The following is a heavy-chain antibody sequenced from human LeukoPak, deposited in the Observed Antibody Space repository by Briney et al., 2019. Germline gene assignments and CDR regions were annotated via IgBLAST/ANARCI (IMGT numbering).Heavy chain of an antibody. CDR2: MYYSGTT. CDR3: AGLRYHGGNTV. D-gene: IGHD4-23*01. J-gene: IGHJ4*02. CDR1: GASVNSGSHY. Sequence: SETLSLTCTVSGASVNSGSHYWSWFRQPPGKGLERIGYMYYSGTTNYNPSLKSRVTMSVDTSKNHFSLKMNSLTAADTAEYYCAGLRYHGGNTVWGQGTPVTVSS. V-gene: IGHV4-61*03.